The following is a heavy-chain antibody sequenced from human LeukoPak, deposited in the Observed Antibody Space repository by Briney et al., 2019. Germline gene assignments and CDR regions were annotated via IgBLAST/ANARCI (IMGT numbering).Heavy chain of an antibody. D-gene: IGHD1-26*01. V-gene: IGHV1-18*01. CDR2: TTPDDDNP. J-gene: IGHJ3*02. CDR3: AKVDPPIIAGARGDAFEI. Sequence: ASVRVSCKASGYRFTNFGITWVRQAPGQGREWMGCTTPDDDNPECGKKFQGRVTMTTDTSTDTAYLEVSSLRPDDTAGYYCAKVDPPIIAGARGDAFEIWGQGTLVTVSS. CDR1: GYRFTNFG.